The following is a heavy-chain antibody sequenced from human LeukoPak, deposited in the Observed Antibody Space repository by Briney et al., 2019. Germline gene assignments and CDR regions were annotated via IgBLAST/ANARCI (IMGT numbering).Heavy chain of an antibody. V-gene: IGHV3-30-3*01. J-gene: IGHJ4*02. Sequence: GRSLRLSCAASGFTFSSYAMHWVRQAPGKGLEWVAVISYDGSNKYYADSVKGRFTISRDNAKNSLYLQMNSLRAEDTAVYYCARELTGIAAAGTNIPDYWGQGTLVTVSS. CDR1: GFTFSSYA. CDR2: ISYDGSNK. CDR3: ARELTGIAAAGTNIPDY. D-gene: IGHD6-13*01.